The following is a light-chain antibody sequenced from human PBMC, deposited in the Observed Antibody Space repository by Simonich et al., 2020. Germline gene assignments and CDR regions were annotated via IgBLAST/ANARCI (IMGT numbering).Light chain of an antibody. J-gene: IGLJ3*02. Sequence: QSALTQPASVSGSPGQSITISCTGTSSDVGGYNYVSWYQQHPGKAPKLMIYEVSRRPSGVPDRFSGSKSGNTASLTVSGLQAEDEAEYYCSSYAGSNLWVFGGGTKLTVL. CDR2: EVS. CDR1: SSDVGGYNY. CDR3: SSYAGSNLWV. V-gene: IGLV2-8*01.